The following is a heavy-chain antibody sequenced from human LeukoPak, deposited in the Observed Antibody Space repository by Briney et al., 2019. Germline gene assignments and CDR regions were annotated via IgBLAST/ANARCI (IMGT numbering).Heavy chain of an antibody. Sequence: SAPLSPPCAASGASSSYNYWRGFRRPPGRGLEGSGYIYSRQSTDYSPCLRSRGPLSVDTPKNQFSLRLNSVTAADTAVYYCARHGLKLVGESTLFFDNWRQGTVVSVPS. D-gene: IGHD1-26*01. CDR1: GASSSYNY. CDR3: ARHGLKLVGESTLFFDN. V-gene: IGHV4-59*08. J-gene: IGHJ4*02. CDR2: IYSRQST.